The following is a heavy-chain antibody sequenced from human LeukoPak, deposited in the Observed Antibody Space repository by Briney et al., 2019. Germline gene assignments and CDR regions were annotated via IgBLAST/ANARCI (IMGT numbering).Heavy chain of an antibody. D-gene: IGHD6-13*01. V-gene: IGHV3-9*01. CDR3: AKVAAAGTFDY. CDR1: GFTFDDYA. J-gene: IGHJ4*02. CDR2: ISWDSGSI. Sequence: GGSLRLSCAASGFTFDDYAMHWVRQAPGKGLEWVSGISWDSGSIGYADSVKGRFTISRDNAKNSLYLQMNSLRAEDTALYYCAKVAAAGTFDYWGQGTLVTVSS.